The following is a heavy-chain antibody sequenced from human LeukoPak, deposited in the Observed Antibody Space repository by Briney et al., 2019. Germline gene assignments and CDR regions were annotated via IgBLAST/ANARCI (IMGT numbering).Heavy chain of an antibody. J-gene: IGHJ4*02. Sequence: ASVKVSCEASGGTFSSYAISWVRQATGQGLEWMGWMNPNSGNTGYAQKFQGRVAMTRNTSISTAYMELSSLRSEDTAVYYCATRTVTTPDYWGQGTLVTVSS. CDR1: GGTFSSYA. CDR3: ATRTVTTPDY. D-gene: IGHD4-17*01. V-gene: IGHV1-8*02. CDR2: MNPNSGNT.